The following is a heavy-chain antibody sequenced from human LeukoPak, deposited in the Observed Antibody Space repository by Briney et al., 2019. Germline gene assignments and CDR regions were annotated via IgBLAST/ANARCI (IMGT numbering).Heavy chain of an antibody. J-gene: IGHJ6*02. V-gene: IGHV4-34*01. Sequence: SETLSLTCAVYGGSFSGYYWSWIRQPPGKGLEWIGEINHSGSTNYNPSLKSRVTISVDTSKNQFSLKPSSVTAADTAVYYCARIRSDYGDYLFGMDVWGQGTTVTVSS. CDR2: INHSGST. CDR1: GGSFSGYY. CDR3: ARIRSDYGDYLFGMDV. D-gene: IGHD4-17*01.